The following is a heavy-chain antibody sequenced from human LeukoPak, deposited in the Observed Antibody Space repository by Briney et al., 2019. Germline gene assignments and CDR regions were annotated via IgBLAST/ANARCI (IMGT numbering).Heavy chain of an antibody. V-gene: IGHV4-59*12. CDR2: IYYSGST. CDR1: GGSISSYY. D-gene: IGHD3-22*01. CDR3: ARGAPRITMIVVVITTFDY. Sequence: SETLSLTCTVSGGSISSYYWSWIRQPPGKGLEWIGYIYYSGSTNYNPSLKSRVTISVDTSKNQFSLKLSSVTAADTAVYYCARGAPRITMIVVVITTFDYWGQGTLVAVSS. J-gene: IGHJ4*02.